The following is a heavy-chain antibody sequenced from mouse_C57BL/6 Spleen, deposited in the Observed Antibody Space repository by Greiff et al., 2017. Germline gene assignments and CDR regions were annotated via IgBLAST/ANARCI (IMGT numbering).Heavy chain of an antibody. CDR2: IRSKSNNYAT. V-gene: IGHV10-1*01. J-gene: IGHJ1*03. D-gene: IGHD1-1*01. CDR3: VRYYGTWYFDV. CDR1: GFSFNTYA. Sequence: DVKLVESGGGLVQPKGSLKLSCAASGFSFNTYAMNWVRQAPGKGLEWVARIRSKSNNYATYYADSVKDRFTISRDDSESMLYLQMNNLKTEDTAMYYCVRYYGTWYFDVWGTGTTVTVSS.